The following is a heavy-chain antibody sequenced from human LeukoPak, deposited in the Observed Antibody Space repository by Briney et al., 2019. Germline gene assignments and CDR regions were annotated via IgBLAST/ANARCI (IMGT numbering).Heavy chain of an antibody. V-gene: IGHV3-15*01. CDR2: IKTKAEGGPT. CDR1: GVTFSSAW. Sequence: GGSLRLSCAGSGVTFSSAWMNWVRQAPGEGLEWVARIKTKAEGGPTEHAAPVKGRFTISRDDSENTLCLQMNSLKTEDAAVYYCTADVSDSSGPSHDYWGQGTLVTVSS. D-gene: IGHD3-22*01. CDR3: TADVSDSSGPSHDY. J-gene: IGHJ4*02.